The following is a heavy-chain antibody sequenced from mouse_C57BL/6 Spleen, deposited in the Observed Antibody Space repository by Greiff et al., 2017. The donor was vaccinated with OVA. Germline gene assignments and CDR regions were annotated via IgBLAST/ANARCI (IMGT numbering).Heavy chain of an antibody. Sequence: QVQLQQSGAELVRPGASVTLSCKASGYTFTDYEMHWVKQTPVHGLEWIGAIDPETGGTAYNQKFKGKAILTADKSSSTAYMELRSLTSEDSAVYYCTRSFYYDYHFDYWGQGTTLTVSS. V-gene: IGHV1-15*01. CDR3: TRSFYYDYHFDY. J-gene: IGHJ2*01. CDR2: IDPETGGT. CDR1: GYTFTDYE. D-gene: IGHD2-4*01.